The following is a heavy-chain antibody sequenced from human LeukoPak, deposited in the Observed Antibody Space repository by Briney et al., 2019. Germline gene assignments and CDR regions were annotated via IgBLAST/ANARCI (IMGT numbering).Heavy chain of an antibody. D-gene: IGHD3/OR15-3a*01. CDR3: ARDQYDTWSRRGNFDS. J-gene: IGHJ4*02. Sequence: GGSLRLSCEGSAFIFSGHWMNWVRQTPGKGLEWVASIKEDGSERQYVDSVKGRFTISRDNTKNSLYLQMNSLRAEDTAVFYCARDQYDTWSRRGNFDSWGQGTLVIVSS. CDR2: IKEDGSER. CDR1: AFIFSGHW. V-gene: IGHV3-7*03.